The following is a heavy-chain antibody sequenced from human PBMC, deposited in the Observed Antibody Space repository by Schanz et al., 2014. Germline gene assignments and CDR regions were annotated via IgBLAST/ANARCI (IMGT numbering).Heavy chain of an antibody. V-gene: IGHV1-18*01. CDR1: GYPFSNYG. Sequence: QVQMVQSGAEVKKPGASVKVSCKASGYPFSNYGISWLRQAPGQGFEWMAWMSYSGNTKYAQSLQGRVTVTRDTSTSTSYMELRSLTSDDTAVYYCARDVPINDYWGQGTPVTVSS. J-gene: IGHJ4*02. CDR3: ARDVPINDY. CDR2: MSYSGNT. D-gene: IGHD2-2*01.